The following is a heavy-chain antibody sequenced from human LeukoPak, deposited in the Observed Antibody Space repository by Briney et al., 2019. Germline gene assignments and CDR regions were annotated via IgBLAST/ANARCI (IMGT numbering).Heavy chain of an antibody. Sequence: PGGSLRLSCAASGFSVSTNYMSWVRQAPGKGLEWVSVIHGDETTYYADSVKDRFTVSRDDSKNTVYLQMNSLRPEDTAVYYCAMESGYSTTWYDYYFDSWGAGTLVTVSS. CDR1: GFSVSTNY. CDR3: AMESGYSTTWYDYYFDS. D-gene: IGHD6-13*01. J-gene: IGHJ4*02. V-gene: IGHV3-66*02. CDR2: IHGDETT.